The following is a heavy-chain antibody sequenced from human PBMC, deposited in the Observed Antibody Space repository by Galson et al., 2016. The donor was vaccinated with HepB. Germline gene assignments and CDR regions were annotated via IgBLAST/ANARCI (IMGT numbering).Heavy chain of an antibody. D-gene: IGHD3-3*01. CDR3: AHRPADFGVWSTAICKADYFDY. CDR1: GFSLSTFGVG. CDR2: IYWDDDK. Sequence: PALVKPTQTLTLTCTFSGFSLSTFGVGVGWIRQPPGRALEWLALIYWDDDKRYNPSLKGRLTITKDTSKNQVVLTMANVDPVVTATYYCAHRPADFGVWSTAICKADYFDYWGQGTLVTVSS. J-gene: IGHJ4*02. V-gene: IGHV2-5*02.